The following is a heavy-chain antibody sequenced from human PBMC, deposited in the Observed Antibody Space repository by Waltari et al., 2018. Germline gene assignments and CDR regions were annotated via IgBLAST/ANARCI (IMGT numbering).Heavy chain of an antibody. V-gene: IGHV4-39*01. CDR3: GRIAFGDDGGYFQY. CDR2: MQYRGST. J-gene: IGHJ1*01. CDR1: GGSISSNYN. Sequence: QVQLQESGPGLVKPSETLSLTCTVSGGSISSNYNWGWIRQPPGKGLEWMGNMQYRGSTFYNPSLESRVTISLDPSRNQFSLRLSSVYAADTAVYFCGRIAFGDDGGYFQYWGQGTLVTVSS. D-gene: IGHD4-17*01.